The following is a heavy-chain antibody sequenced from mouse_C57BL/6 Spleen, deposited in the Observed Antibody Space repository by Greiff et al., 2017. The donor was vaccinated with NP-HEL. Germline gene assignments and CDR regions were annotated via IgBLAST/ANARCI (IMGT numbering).Heavy chain of an antibody. D-gene: IGHD1-2*01. Sequence: QVQLKQPGAELVKPGASVKLSCKASGYTFTSYGMHWVKQRTGQGLEWIGMIHPNSGSTNYNEKFKSKATLTVDKSSSTAYMQLSSLTSEDSAVYYCARNYDGTMDDWGQGTSVTVSS. V-gene: IGHV1-64*01. J-gene: IGHJ4*01. CDR3: ARNYDGTMDD. CDR1: GYTFTSYG. CDR2: IHPNSGST.